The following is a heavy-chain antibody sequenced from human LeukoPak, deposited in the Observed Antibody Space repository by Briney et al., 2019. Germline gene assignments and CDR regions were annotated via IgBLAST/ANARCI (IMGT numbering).Heavy chain of an antibody. CDR2: INPIGGST. J-gene: IGHJ4*02. D-gene: IGHD3-3*01. Sequence: ASVKVSCKASGYTFSSYYMHWVRQAPGQRLEWMGIINPIGGSTTYAQKFQGRLTMTRDTSTSTVYMELSSLRSEDTAVYYCARVNNFWSGYLDSWGQGTLVTVSS. CDR1: GYTFSSYY. CDR3: ARVNNFWSGYLDS. V-gene: IGHV1-46*01.